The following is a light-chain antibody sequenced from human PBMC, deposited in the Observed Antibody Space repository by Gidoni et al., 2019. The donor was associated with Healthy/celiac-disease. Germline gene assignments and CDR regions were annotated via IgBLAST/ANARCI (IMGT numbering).Light chain of an antibody. J-gene: IGLJ2*01. CDR3: AAWDDSLSGVV. Sequence: SVLTQPPSASGTPGPRVTISCSGSSSNIGSNYVYWYQQLPGTAPKLLIYRNNQRPSGVPDRFSGSKSGTSASLAISGLRSEDKADYYCAAWDDSLSGVVFGGGTKLTVL. CDR1: SSNIGSNY. CDR2: RNN. V-gene: IGLV1-47*01.